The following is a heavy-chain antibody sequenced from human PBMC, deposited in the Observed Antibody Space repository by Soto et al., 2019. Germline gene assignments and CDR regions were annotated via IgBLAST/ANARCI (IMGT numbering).Heavy chain of an antibody. J-gene: IGHJ4*02. V-gene: IGHV4-59*08. CDR3: ARHSTNNDFWSGYIDY. CDR1: GFTFSGYA. Sequence: GSLRLSCAASGFTFSGYAMSWVRQPPGKGLEWIGYIYYSGSTNYNPSLKSRVTISVDTSKNQFSLKLSSVTAADTAVYYCARHSTNNDFWSGYIDYWGQGTLGTVSS. CDR2: IYYSGST. D-gene: IGHD3-3*01.